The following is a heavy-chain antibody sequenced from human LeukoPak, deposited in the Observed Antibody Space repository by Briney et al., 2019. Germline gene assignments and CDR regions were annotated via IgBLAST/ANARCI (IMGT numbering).Heavy chain of an antibody. Sequence: GGSLRLSCAASGFTFSSCGMHWVRQAPGKGLEWVAVISYDGSNKYYADSVKGRFTISRDNSKNTLFLEMNSLRAEDTAVYYCARALTSGWYLDAFNIWGQGTMVTVSS. J-gene: IGHJ3*02. D-gene: IGHD6-19*01. CDR2: ISYDGSNK. CDR1: GFTFSSCG. CDR3: ARALTSGWYLDAFNI. V-gene: IGHV3-30*03.